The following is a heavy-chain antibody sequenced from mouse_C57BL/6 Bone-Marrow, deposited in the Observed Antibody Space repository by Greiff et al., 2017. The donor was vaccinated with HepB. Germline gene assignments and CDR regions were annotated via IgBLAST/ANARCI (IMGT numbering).Heavy chain of an antibody. J-gene: IGHJ3*01. V-gene: IGHV1-18*01. Sequence: VQLQHSGPELVKPGASVKIPCKASGYTFTDYNMDWVKQSHGKSLEWIGDINPNNGGTIYNQKFKGKATLTVDKSSSPAYMELRSLTSEDTAVYYCARSYSNYLAWFAYWGQGTRVTVSA. CDR1: GYTFTDYN. CDR2: INPNNGGT. D-gene: IGHD2-5*01. CDR3: ARSYSNYLAWFAY.